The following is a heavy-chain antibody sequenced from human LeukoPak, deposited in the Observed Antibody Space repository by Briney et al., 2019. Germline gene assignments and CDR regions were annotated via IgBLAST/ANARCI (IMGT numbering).Heavy chain of an antibody. V-gene: IGHV3-7*01. J-gene: IGHJ3*02. D-gene: IGHD2-2*01. CDR3: ARASKFWSDPDAFDI. Sequence: GVSLRLSCEASGFSFSTSWMSWVRQAPGKGLEWVANIKEDGTEKYYVDSVKGRFTISRDDAKNSLYLQMSTLRAEDTAVYYCARASKFWSDPDAFDIWGQGTMVTVSS. CDR1: GFSFSTSW. CDR2: IKEDGTEK.